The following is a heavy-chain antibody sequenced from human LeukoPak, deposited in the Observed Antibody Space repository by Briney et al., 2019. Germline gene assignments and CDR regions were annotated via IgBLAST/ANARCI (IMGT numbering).Heavy chain of an antibody. D-gene: IGHD3-22*01. CDR3: ARGGNYYDSSGYYLDSDY. CDR2: IYYSGST. V-gene: IGHV4-30-4*01. J-gene: IGHJ4*02. CDR1: GGSISSGGYY. Sequence: SQTLSLTCTVSGGSISSGGYYWSWIRQPPGKGLEWIGYIYYSGSTYYNPSLKSRVTISVDTSKNQFSLKLSSVTAADTAVYYCARGGNYYDSSGYYLDSDYWGQGTLVTVSS.